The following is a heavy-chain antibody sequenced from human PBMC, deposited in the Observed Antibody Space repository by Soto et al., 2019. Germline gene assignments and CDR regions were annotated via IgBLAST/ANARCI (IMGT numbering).Heavy chain of an antibody. D-gene: IGHD2-2*03. CDR1: GGSFSGYY. CDR3: ARVGIVVVPAAGDYYYYMDV. Sequence: SETLSLTCAVYGGSFSGYYWSWIRQPPGKGLEWIGEINHSGSTNYNPSLKSRVTISVDTSKNQFSLKLSSVTAADTAVYYCARVGIVVVPAAGDYYYYMDVWGKGTTVTVSS. J-gene: IGHJ6*03. V-gene: IGHV4-34*01. CDR2: INHSGST.